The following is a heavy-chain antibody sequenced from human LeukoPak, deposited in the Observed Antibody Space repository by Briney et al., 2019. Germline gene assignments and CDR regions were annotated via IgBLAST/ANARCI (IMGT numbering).Heavy chain of an antibody. D-gene: IGHD4-17*01. V-gene: IGHV3-30-3*01. Sequence: GSLRLSCAASGFTFSSFVMHWVRQAPGKGLEWVAVISYDGSNKFYADSVKGRFTISRDNTKNTLYLQMNSLRAEDTAVYYCARDSKEDYVATSAYWVQGTLVTVSS. CDR3: ARDSKEDYVATSAY. CDR1: GFTFSSFV. CDR2: ISYDGSNK. J-gene: IGHJ4*02.